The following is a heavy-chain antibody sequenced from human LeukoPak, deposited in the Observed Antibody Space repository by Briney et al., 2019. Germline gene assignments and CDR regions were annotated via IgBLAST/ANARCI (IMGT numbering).Heavy chain of an antibody. CDR1: GFTFSSYA. J-gene: IGHJ4*02. D-gene: IGHD6-19*01. V-gene: IGHV3-23*01. CDR2: ISGSGGST. CDR3: AKGGIAVAGTPIFDY. Sequence: GGSLRLSCAASGFTFSSYAMSWVRQAPGKGLEWVSAISGSGGSTYYADSVNGRFTISRDNSKNTLYLQMNSLRAEDTAVYYCAKGGIAVAGTPIFDYWGQGTLVTVSS.